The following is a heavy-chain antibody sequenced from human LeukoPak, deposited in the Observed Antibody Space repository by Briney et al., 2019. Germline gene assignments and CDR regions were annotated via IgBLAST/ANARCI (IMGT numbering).Heavy chain of an antibody. CDR3: ARADPMIVEGNDSFDP. J-gene: IGHJ3*01. D-gene: IGHD3-22*01. Sequence: SETLSLTCSVSGDSITGRYWSWIRQPPGKSLEWIGYMYDSGRTLYNPSLESRVTISVDTSKNQFSLKVTSVTAADTAVYYCARADPMIVEGNDSFDPWGQGTLVSVSS. CDR2: MYDSGRT. CDR1: GDSITGRY. V-gene: IGHV4-59*11.